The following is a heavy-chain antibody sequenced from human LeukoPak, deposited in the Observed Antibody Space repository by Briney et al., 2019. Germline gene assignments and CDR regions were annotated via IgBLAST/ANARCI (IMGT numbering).Heavy chain of an antibody. V-gene: IGHV3-23*01. CDR1: GFTFSSYA. CDR3: AKAGETNWGSHLDY. J-gene: IGHJ4*02. D-gene: IGHD7-27*01. Sequence: PGGSLRLSCAASGFTFSSYAMSWVRQAPGEGLEWVSAISGSGGSTYYADSVKGRFTISRDNSKNTLYLQMNSLRAEDTAVYYCAKAGETNWGSHLDYWGQGTLVTVSS. CDR2: ISGSGGST.